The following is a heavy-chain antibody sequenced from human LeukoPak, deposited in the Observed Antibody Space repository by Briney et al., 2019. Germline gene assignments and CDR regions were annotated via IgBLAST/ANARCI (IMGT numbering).Heavy chain of an antibody. CDR1: GFTFSSYA. J-gene: IGHJ4*02. CDR3: AKVGYYDSSGYVRRPFDY. D-gene: IGHD3-22*01. CDR2: ISYDGSNK. V-gene: IGHV3-30-3*01. Sequence: GGSLRLSCAASGFTFSSYAMHWVRQAPGKGLEWVAVISYDGSNKYYADSVKGRFTISRDNSKNTLYLQMNSLRAEDTAVYYCAKVGYYDSSGYVRRPFDYWGQGTLVTVSS.